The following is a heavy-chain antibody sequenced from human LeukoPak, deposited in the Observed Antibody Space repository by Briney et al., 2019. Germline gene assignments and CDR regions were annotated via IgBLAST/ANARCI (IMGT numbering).Heavy chain of an antibody. V-gene: IGHV3-21*01. CDR2: ISSGSSYI. D-gene: IGHD6-13*01. CDR1: KFTFSSYS. J-gene: IGHJ2*01. Sequence: GGSLRLSCVASKFTFSSYSMNWVRQAPGKGLECVSSISSGSSYIYFVDSVKGRFTVSRDNDQNSLFMQMNRLKVEDTAVYYCARFRYDLDNSRAPSNTWYKGWYLAIWGRGTLVTVAS. CDR3: ARFRYDLDNSRAPSNTWYKGWYLAI.